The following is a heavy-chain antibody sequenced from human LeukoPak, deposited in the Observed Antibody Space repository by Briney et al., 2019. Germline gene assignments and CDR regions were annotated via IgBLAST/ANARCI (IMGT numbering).Heavy chain of an antibody. CDR1: GGSFSGYY. D-gene: IGHD3-10*01. CDR2: INHSGST. J-gene: IGHJ4*02. CDR3: ARAGRYYGSGSYLDY. Sequence: PSETLSLTCAVYGGSFSGYYWSWIRQPPGKGLEWIGEINHSGSTNYNPSLKSRVTISVDTSKNQFSLKLSSVTAADTAVYYYARAGRYYGSGSYLDYWGQGTLVTVSS. V-gene: IGHV4-34*01.